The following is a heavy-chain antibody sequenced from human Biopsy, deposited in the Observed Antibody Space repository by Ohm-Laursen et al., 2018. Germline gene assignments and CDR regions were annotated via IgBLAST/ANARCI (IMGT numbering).Heavy chain of an antibody. CDR2: IIPIFGTA. CDR1: GGTFTNYA. V-gene: IGHV1-69*13. J-gene: IGHJ4*02. Sequence: ASVKVSCKVSGGTFTNYAISWVRQAPGQGLEWMGGIIPIFGTANYAQKFQGRVTITADESTSTAYMELSSLRSDGTAVYYCARDALGGGSYRFFYWGQGSLVTVSS. D-gene: IGHD1-26*01. CDR3: ARDALGGGSYRFFY.